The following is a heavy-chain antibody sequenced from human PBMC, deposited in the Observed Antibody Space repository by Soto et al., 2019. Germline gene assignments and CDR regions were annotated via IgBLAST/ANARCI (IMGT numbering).Heavy chain of an antibody. CDR1: GFTFSSYG. Sequence: QVQLVESGGGVVQPGRSLRLSCAASGFTFSSYGMHWVRQAPGKGLEWVAVISYDGSNKYYADSVKGRFTISRDNSKNTLYLQMNSLRAEDTAVYYCAKDALAAAVPPAPKILDYWGQGTLVTVSS. V-gene: IGHV3-30*18. CDR3: AKDALAAAVPPAPKILDY. CDR2: ISYDGSNK. D-gene: IGHD6-13*01. J-gene: IGHJ4*02.